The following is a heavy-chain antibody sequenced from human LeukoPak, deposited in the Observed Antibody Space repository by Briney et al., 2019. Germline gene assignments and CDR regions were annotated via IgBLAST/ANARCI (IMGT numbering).Heavy chain of an antibody. V-gene: IGHV4-59*01. Sequence: PSETLSLTCTVSGGSISSYYWSWIRQPPGKGLEWFGYIYYSGSTNYNPSLKSRVTISVDTSKNQFSLKLSSVTAADTAVYYCAVSSWSLETFDYWGQGTLVTVSS. CDR1: GGSISSYY. J-gene: IGHJ4*02. D-gene: IGHD6-13*01. CDR2: IYYSGST. CDR3: AVSSWSLETFDY.